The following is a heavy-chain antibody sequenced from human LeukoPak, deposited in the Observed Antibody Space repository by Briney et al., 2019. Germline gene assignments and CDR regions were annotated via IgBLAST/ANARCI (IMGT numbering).Heavy chain of an antibody. J-gene: IGHJ5*02. Sequence: ASVKVSCKASGYTLTSYDINWVRQATGQGLEWMGWMNPNSGNTGYAQKFQGRVTITRNTSISTAYMELSSLRSEDTAVYYCARGSDYDFWSGDRNWFDPWGQGTLVTVSS. V-gene: IGHV1-8*03. CDR1: GYTLTSYD. D-gene: IGHD3-3*01. CDR3: ARGSDYDFWSGDRNWFDP. CDR2: MNPNSGNT.